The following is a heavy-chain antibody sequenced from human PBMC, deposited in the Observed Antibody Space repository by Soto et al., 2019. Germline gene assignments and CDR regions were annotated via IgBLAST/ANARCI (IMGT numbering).Heavy chain of an antibody. V-gene: IGHV3-20*01. CDR3: ARSPTYYYYYYMDV. J-gene: IGHJ6*03. Sequence: GGSLRLSCAASGFTFDDYGMSWVRQAPGKGLEWVSGINWNGGSTGYADSVKGRFTISRDNAKNSLYLQMNSLRAEDTALYHCARSPTYYYYYYMDVWGKGTTVTVSS. CDR1: GFTFDDYG. CDR2: INWNGGST.